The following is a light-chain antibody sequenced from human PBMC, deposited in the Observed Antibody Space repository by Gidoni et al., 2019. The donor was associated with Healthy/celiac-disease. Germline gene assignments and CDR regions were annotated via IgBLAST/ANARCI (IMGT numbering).Light chain of an antibody. CDR3: AAWDDSLNGLV. Sequence: QSVLTPPPSASGTPGQRVTISCSGSSSTIGLNTVNWYQQLPGTAPKLLIYSTNQRPSVVPDRFSGSQSGTSASLAISGLQSEDEADYYCAAWDDSLNGLVFGTGTKVTVL. CDR2: STN. J-gene: IGLJ1*01. CDR1: SSTIGLNT. V-gene: IGLV1-44*01.